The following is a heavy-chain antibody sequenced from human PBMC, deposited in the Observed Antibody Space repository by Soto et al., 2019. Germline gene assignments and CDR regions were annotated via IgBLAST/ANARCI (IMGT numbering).Heavy chain of an antibody. D-gene: IGHD2-15*01. CDR3: ARDPKVDCSGGSCYFI. J-gene: IGHJ4*02. V-gene: IGHV3-48*01. Sequence: GGSLRLSCAASGFTFSSYSMNWVRQAPGKGLEWVSYISSSSSTIYYADSVKGRFTISRDNAKNSLYLQMNSLRAEDTAVYYCARDPKVDCSGGSCYFIWGQGTLVTVSS. CDR2: ISSSSSTI. CDR1: GFTFSSYS.